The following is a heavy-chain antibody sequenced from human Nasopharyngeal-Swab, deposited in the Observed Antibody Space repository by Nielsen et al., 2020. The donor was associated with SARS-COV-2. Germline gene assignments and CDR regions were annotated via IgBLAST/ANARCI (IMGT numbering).Heavy chain of an antibody. Sequence: GESLKISCAASGFTVSSSYMSWVRQAPGKGLEWISLMFSGGSAYYAGSVEGRFTVSRDNAKNSLYLQMNSLRAEDTAVYYCARGSNRNVVVVAATPVYFDYWGQGTLVTVSS. V-gene: IGHV3-53*01. CDR2: MFSGGSA. J-gene: IGHJ4*02. D-gene: IGHD2-15*01. CDR3: ARGSNRNVVVVAATPVYFDY. CDR1: GFTVSSSY.